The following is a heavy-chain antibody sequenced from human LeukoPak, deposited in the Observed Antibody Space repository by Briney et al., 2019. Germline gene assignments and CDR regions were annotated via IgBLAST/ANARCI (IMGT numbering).Heavy chain of an antibody. CDR3: ARQVGSFTMMP. J-gene: IGHJ5*02. D-gene: IGHD3-22*01. V-gene: IGHV4-4*07. CDR2: MDASGRS. CDR1: RGSISSYC. Sequence: SETLSLTCTVSRGSISSYCWSWIRQPAGKRLEWLGRMDASGRSNYNSSLKSRVNMSVDRSKNQFSLKFTSVTPAATAVYYCARQVGSFTMMPWGQGSLVTVSS.